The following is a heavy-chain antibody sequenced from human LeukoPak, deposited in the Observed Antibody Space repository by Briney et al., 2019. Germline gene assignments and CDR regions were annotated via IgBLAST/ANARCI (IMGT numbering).Heavy chain of an antibody. CDR2: IYPDDSNT. Sequence: GESLKISCQGSGYNFPIYWIGWVRQMPGQGLEWMGIIYPDDSNTIYGPSFQGQVTISADKSINTAYLEWSSLKASDTAIYYCARTYSSDEYFQHWGQGTLVTVSS. CDR1: GYNFPIYW. D-gene: IGHD6-19*01. J-gene: IGHJ1*01. V-gene: IGHV5-51*01. CDR3: ARTYSSDEYFQH.